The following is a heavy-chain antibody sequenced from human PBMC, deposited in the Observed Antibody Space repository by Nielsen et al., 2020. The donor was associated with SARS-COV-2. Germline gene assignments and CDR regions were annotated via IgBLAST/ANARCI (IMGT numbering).Heavy chain of an antibody. V-gene: IGHV3-30*03. J-gene: IGHJ6*02. CDR1: GFTFSDYY. D-gene: IGHD6-13*01. CDR2: ISYDGSNK. Sequence: GESLKISCAASGFTFSDYYMSWIRQAPGKGLEWVAVISYDGSNKYYADSVKGRFTISRDNSKNTLYLQMNSLRAEDTAVYYCARFPSTIPTYSSSWYDYYYGMDVWGQGTTVTVSS. CDR3: ARFPSTIPTYSSSWYDYYYGMDV.